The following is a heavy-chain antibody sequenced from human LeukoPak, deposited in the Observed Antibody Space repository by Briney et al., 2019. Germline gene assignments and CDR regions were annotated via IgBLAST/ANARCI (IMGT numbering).Heavy chain of an antibody. J-gene: IGHJ4*02. V-gene: IGHV1-18*01. D-gene: IGHD3-22*01. CDR3: ARDYGTYYYDSSGYSTDFVPVDY. CDR1: GYTFTSYG. CDR2: ISAYNGNT. Sequence: ASVKVSCKASGYTFTSYGISWVRQAPGQGLEWMGWISAYNGNTNYAQKLQGRVTMTTDTSTSTAYMELRSLRSDDTAAYYCARDYGTYYYDSSGYSTDFVPVDYWGQGTLVTVSS.